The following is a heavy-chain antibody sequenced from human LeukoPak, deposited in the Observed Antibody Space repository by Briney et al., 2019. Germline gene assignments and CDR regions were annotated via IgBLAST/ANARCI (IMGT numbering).Heavy chain of an antibody. CDR3: ARETSGYSYGYYYYYGMDV. J-gene: IGHJ6*02. CDR2: IWYDGSNR. D-gene: IGHD5-18*01. V-gene: IGHV3-33*01. CDR1: GFTFRNYG. Sequence: GGSLRLSCAASGFTFRNYGMYWVRQAPGKGLEWVAVIWYDGSNRYYADSVKGRFTISRDNSKNTLYLQMNSLRAEDTAVYYCARETSGYSYGYYYYYGMDVWGQGTTVTVSS.